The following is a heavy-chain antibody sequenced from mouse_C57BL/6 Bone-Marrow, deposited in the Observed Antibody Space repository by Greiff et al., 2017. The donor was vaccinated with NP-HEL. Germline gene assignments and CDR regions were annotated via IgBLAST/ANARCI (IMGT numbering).Heavy chain of an antibody. Sequence: QVQLQQPGAELVRPGTSVKLSCKASGYTFTSYWMHWVKQRPGQGLEWIGVIDPSDSYTNYNQKFKGKATLTVDTSSSTAYMQLSSLTSEDSAVYYCARLYYGNYLAYWGQGTLVTVSA. CDR2: IDPSDSYT. D-gene: IGHD2-1*01. J-gene: IGHJ3*01. CDR1: GYTFTSYW. V-gene: IGHV1-59*01. CDR3: ARLYYGNYLAY.